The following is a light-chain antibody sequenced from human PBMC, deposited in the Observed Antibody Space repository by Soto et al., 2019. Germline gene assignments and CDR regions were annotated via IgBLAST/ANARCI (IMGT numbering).Light chain of an antibody. V-gene: IGKV1-39*01. Sequence: DIQMTQSPSSLSASVGDRVTITCRASQSISSYLNWYQQKPGKAPKLLIYASSNLQSGVPSRFSGSESGTDFTLTITSLQPEDFATYYCQQSYSSPRECTFGQGTKLEIK. CDR3: QQSYSSPRECT. CDR1: QSISSY. CDR2: ASS. J-gene: IGKJ2*02.